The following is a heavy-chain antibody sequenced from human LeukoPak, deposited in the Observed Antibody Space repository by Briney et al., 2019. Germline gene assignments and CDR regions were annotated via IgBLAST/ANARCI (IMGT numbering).Heavy chain of an antibody. CDR3: AKDTTPAVAIPDY. Sequence: PGGSLRLSCAASGFTFSSYGMHWVRQAPGKGLEWVAFIRYDGSNKYYADSVKGRFTISRDNSKNTLYLQMNSLRAEDTAVYYCAKDTTPAVAIPDYWGQGTLVTVSS. CDR1: GFTFSSYG. J-gene: IGHJ4*02. V-gene: IGHV3-30*02. D-gene: IGHD6-19*01. CDR2: IRYDGSNK.